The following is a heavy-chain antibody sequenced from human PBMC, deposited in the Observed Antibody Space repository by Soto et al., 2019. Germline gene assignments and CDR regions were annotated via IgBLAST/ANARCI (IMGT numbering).Heavy chain of an antibody. Sequence: QLQLQESGPGLVKPSEPLSLTCNVSGGSISSSSYYWGWIRQPPGKGLAWIGSIYYSGSTYYNPSLKSRVTISVDTSKNQFSLKLSSVTAADTAVYYCCAFLSARPDDYWGQGTLVTGSS. CDR1: GGSISSSSYY. V-gene: IGHV4-39*01. CDR2: IYYSGST. J-gene: IGHJ4*02. D-gene: IGHD6-6*01. CDR3: CAFLSARPDDY.